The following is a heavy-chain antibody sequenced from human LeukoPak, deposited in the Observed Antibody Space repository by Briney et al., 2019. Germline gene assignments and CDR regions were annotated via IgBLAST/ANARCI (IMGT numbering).Heavy chain of an antibody. J-gene: IGHJ3*02. CDR1: GFTFSSYS. CDR3: GDGGVADAFDI. V-gene: IGHV3-21*01. Sequence: GGSLRLSCAASGFTFSSYSMNWVRQAPGKGLEWVSSITSSSSYIYYADSVKGRFTISRDNAKNSLYLQMNSLRAEDTAVYYCGDGGVADAFDIWGQGTMVTVSS. CDR2: ITSSSSYI. D-gene: IGHD3-3*01.